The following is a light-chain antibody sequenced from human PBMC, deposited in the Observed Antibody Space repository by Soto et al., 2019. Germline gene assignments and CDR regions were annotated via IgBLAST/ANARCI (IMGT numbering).Light chain of an antibody. CDR3: QHYNSYSEA. V-gene: IGKV1-39*02. Sequence: DIQLTQSPSFLSASVGDRVPITCRASQSISSYLNWYQHKPGKAPKLLIYGSFSLQSGVPSRFSGSGSGTDFTLTISSLQPDDFATYYCQHYNSYSEAFGQGTKV. J-gene: IGKJ1*01. CDR1: QSISSY. CDR2: GSF.